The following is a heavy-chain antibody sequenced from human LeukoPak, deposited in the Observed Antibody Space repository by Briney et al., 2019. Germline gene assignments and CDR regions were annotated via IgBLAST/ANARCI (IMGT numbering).Heavy chain of an antibody. J-gene: IGHJ4*02. Sequence: ASVKVSCKASGFTFIGYYMHWVRQAPGQGLEWMGWINPNSGGTNYAQKFQGRVTMARDTSISTAYMELSRLRSDDTAVYYCARDKSGWSILGWGQGTLVTVSS. CDR1: GFTFIGYY. CDR2: INPNSGGT. D-gene: IGHD6-19*01. CDR3: ARDKSGWSILG. V-gene: IGHV1-2*02.